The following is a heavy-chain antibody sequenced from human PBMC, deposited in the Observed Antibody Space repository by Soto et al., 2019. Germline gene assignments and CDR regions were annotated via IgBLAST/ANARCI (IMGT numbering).Heavy chain of an antibody. Sequence: GGTLRLSCAASGFTFSSYSMNWVRQAPGRGLEWVSSISSSSSYIYYADSVKGRFTISRDNAKNSLYLQMNSLRAEDTAVYYCARDGPFYDSSGYYYARYYYGMDVWGQGPTVTVSS. J-gene: IGHJ6*02. CDR1: GFTFSSYS. D-gene: IGHD3-22*01. CDR2: ISSSSSYI. V-gene: IGHV3-21*01. CDR3: ARDGPFYDSSGYYYARYYYGMDV.